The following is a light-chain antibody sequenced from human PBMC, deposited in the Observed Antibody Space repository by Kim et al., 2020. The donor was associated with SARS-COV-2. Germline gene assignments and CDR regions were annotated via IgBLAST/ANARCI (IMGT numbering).Light chain of an antibody. CDR1: NIGSKS. V-gene: IGLV3-21*04. CDR2: YDS. Sequence: SYELTQPPSVSVAPGKTARITCGGNNIGSKSVHXYQQKPGQAPVLVIYYDSDRPSGIPERFSGSNSGNTATLTISRVEAGDEADYYCQVWDSSSDPVFGG. CDR3: QVWDSSSDPV. J-gene: IGLJ3*02.